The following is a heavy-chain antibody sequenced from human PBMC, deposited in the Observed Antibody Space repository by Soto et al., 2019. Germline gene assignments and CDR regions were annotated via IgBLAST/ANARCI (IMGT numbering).Heavy chain of an antibody. CDR3: ARDPAPYQLQQVENWFDP. CDR2: ISAYNGNT. V-gene: IGHV1-18*01. D-gene: IGHD2-2*01. J-gene: IGHJ5*02. Sequence: ASVKVSCKASGYTFTSYGISWVRQAPGQGLEWMGWISAYNGNTNYAQKLQGRVTMTTDTSTNTAYMELRSLRSDDTAVYYCARDPAPYQLQQVENWFDPWGQGTLVTVSS. CDR1: GYTFTSYG.